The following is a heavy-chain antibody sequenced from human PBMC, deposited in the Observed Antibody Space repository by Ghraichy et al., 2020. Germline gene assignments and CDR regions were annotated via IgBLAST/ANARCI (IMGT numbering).Heavy chain of an antibody. J-gene: IGHJ4*01. V-gene: IGHV3-23*01. CDR1: GFTFSSYA. D-gene: IGHD2-15*01. Sequence: GGSLRLSCAASGFTFSSYAMSWVRQAPGKGLEWVSAISGSGGSTYYADSVKGRFTISRDNSKNTLYLQMNSLRAEDTAVYYCATLERGYCSGGSCYDYWGHGTLVTVSS. CDR3: ATLERGYCSGGSCYDY. CDR2: ISGSGGST.